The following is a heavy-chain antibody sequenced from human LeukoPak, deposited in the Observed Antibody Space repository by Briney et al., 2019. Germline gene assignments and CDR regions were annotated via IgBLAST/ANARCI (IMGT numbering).Heavy chain of an antibody. CDR2: ISGSGGST. D-gene: IGHD5-12*01. CDR1: GFTFSSYA. V-gene: IGHV3-23*01. J-gene: IGHJ4*02. Sequence: GGSLRLSCAASGFTFSSYAMSWVRQAPGKGLEWVSAISGSGGSTYYADSVKGRFTTSRDNSKNTLYLQMNSLRAEDTAVYYCAKERRSGYGEALSVWGQGTLVTVSS. CDR3: AKERRSGYGEALSV.